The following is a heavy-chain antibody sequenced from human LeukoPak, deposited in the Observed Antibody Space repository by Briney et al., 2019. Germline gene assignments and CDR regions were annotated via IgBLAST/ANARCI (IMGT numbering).Heavy chain of an antibody. J-gene: IGHJ4*02. CDR2: INHSGSA. D-gene: IGHD3-22*01. V-gene: IGHV4-34*01. CDR3: ARQAYDSSGYYSFDY. Sequence: SETLSLTCAVYGGSFSGYYWSWIRQPPGKGLEWIGEINHSGSANYNPSLESRVTISVVPSKNQFSLKLSSVPAADTAVYYCARQAYDSSGYYSFDYWGQGTLVTVSS. CDR1: GGSFSGYY.